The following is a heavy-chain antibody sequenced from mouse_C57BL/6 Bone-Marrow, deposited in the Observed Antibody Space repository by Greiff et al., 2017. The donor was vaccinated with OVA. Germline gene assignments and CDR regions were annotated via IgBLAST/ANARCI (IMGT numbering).Heavy chain of an antibody. CDR2: IDPEDGDT. CDR1: GFNIKAYY. Sequence: VQLQQSGAALVRPGASVKLSCTASGFNIKAYYMHWVKQRPEQGLEWIGTIDPEDGDTEYAPKFQGKATITAETSSNTSYLQLSSLTSEDTAVYFCTTGTWDLCFDNWGQGNTITVSS. V-gene: IGHV14-1*01. J-gene: IGHJ2*01. CDR3: TTGTWDLCFDN. D-gene: IGHD4-1*01.